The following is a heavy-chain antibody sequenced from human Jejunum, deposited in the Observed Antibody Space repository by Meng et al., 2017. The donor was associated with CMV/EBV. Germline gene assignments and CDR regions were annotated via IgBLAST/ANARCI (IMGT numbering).Heavy chain of an antibody. CDR1: GYTFTDHN. D-gene: IGHD7-27*01. CDR3: ARDVWGFDY. J-gene: IGHJ4*02. V-gene: IGHV1-18*04. Sequence: QVQLVQSGAEVKKPGASVKTSCKPSGYTFTDHNIGWVRQAPGQGLEWVGWISLGNGQTVYGHKVQGRVTVTTDTSTSTAYMELRSLRSDDTAMYYCARDVWGFDYWGQGTLVTVSS. CDR2: ISLGNGQT.